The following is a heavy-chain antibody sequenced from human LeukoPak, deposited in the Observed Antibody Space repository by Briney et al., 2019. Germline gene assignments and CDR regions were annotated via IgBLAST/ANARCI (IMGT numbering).Heavy chain of an antibody. CDR1: GFTFSSYG. J-gene: IGHJ6*02. Sequence: GGSLRLSCAASGFTFSSYGIHWVRQAPGKGLGWVAVISYDGSNKYYADSVKGRFTISRDNSKNTVYLQMDSLRAEDTAVYYCAKDRITMIVVVPFYGMDVWGQGTTVTVSS. CDR2: ISYDGSNK. CDR3: AKDRITMIVVVPFYGMDV. V-gene: IGHV3-30*18. D-gene: IGHD3-22*01.